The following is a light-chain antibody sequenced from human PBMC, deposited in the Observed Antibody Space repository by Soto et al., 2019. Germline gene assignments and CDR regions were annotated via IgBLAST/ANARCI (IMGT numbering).Light chain of an antibody. CDR3: HQRGNWWT. CDR2: GAS. Sequence: TVMMQYPATLSVSPGEPATSYCRAGQSVAGKVGWYQQRPGQAPRLLIYGASTRATGIPARFSGSGSGTEFTLTISSLEPEDSAVYYCHQRGNWWTFGQGTEVDIK. J-gene: IGKJ1*01. V-gene: IGKV3D-15*02. CDR1: QSVAGK.